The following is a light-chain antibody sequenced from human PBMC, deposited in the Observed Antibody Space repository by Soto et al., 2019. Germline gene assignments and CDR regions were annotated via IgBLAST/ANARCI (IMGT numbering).Light chain of an antibody. V-gene: IGKV3-15*01. CDR2: GAS. J-gene: IGKJ4*01. CDR1: ESVDFH. Sequence: VLTQSPATLSLSPGKRATLSCRASESVDFHLAWYQQKPGQAPRLLIYGASTRATGIPARFSGSGSGTEFTLTISSLQSEDFAVYYCQQYNNRPPLTFGGGTKVDI. CDR3: QQYNNRPPLT.